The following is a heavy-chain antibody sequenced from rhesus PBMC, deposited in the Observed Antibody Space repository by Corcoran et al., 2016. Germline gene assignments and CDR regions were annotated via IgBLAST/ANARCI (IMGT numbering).Heavy chain of an antibody. CDR2: SHGTGGDP. Sequence: QLQLQESGPGLVKSSETLSVTCAVSGGSFSSNYFTWIRQAPGKGLEWIAYSHGTGGDPNYNPSLENRVTLSPDTSKSQLSLTLRSVDAADTAVYYCARVSWSRSYNNRFDVWGPGVRVTVSS. CDR1: GGSFSSNY. D-gene: IGHD2-21*01. V-gene: IGHV4-169*01. J-gene: IGHJ5-1*01. CDR3: ARVSWSRSYNNRFDV.